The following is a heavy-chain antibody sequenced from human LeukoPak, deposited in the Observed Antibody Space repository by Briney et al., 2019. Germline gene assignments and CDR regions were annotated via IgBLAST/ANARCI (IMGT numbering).Heavy chain of an antibody. J-gene: IGHJ4*02. V-gene: IGHV3-23*01. CDR1: GFTFSNYA. Sequence: GGSLRLSCAASGFTFSNYAMSWVRQAPGKGLEWVSAISGSGGSTYYADSVKGRFTISRDNSKNTLYLQMNSLRAEDTAVYYCAKDVGYDSSGYYPTFDYWGQGTLVTVSS. CDR2: ISGSGGST. CDR3: AKDVGYDSSGYYPTFDY. D-gene: IGHD3-22*01.